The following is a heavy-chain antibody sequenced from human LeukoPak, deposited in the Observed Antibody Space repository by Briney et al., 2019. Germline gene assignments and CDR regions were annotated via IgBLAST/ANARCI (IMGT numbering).Heavy chain of an antibody. J-gene: IGHJ4*02. D-gene: IGHD3-22*01. CDR2: ISSDSSSR. CDR3: ARDSHPYDSSAYGGY. CDR1: GFIFSSYD. V-gene: IGHV3-21*01. Sequence: TGGSLRLSCAASGFIFSSYDMNWVRQAPGKGLEWVSSISSDSSSRYYADSVKGRFTISRDNAKKSLYLQMNSLRAEDTAMYYCARDSHPYDSSAYGGYWGQGTLVTVSS.